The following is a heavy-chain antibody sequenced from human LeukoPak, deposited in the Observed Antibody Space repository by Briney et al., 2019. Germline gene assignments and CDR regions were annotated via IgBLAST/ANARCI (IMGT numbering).Heavy chain of an antibody. D-gene: IGHD5-18*01. J-gene: IGHJ4*02. CDR3: AKDRRSTAMVMLLWDY. CDR1: GFAFSSYA. Sequence: PGGSLRLSCAASGFAFSSYAMRWVRLAPGKGLGVVSAIGGSGSSTYYADSVKCRFTISRDYSKNTLYLQMNSLRAEDTAVYYCAKDRRSTAMVMLLWDYWGQGTLVTVSS. V-gene: IGHV3-23*01. CDR2: IGGSGSST.